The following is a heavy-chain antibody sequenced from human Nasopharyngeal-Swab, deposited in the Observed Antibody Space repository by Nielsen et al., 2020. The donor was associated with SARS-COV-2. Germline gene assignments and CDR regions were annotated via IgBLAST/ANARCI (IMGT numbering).Heavy chain of an antibody. CDR2: IYWDDEK. CDR3: AHSGRGWYTIDY. D-gene: IGHD6-19*01. V-gene: IGHV2-5*02. CDR1: GFSLSTSGVG. Sequence: SGPTLVKPTQTCTLTCTFSGFSLSTSGVGVGWIRQPPGKALEWLALIYWDDEKRYSPSLKSRLTITQDTSKNQVGLTMSNMDPVDTDTYYCAHSGRGWYTIDYWGQGTLVTVSS. J-gene: IGHJ4*02.